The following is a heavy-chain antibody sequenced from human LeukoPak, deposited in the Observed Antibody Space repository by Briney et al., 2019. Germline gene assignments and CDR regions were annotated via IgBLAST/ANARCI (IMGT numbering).Heavy chain of an antibody. J-gene: IGHJ1*01. D-gene: IGHD1-26*01. V-gene: IGHV1-46*01. CDR2: INPSGGST. Sequence: GASVKVSCKASGGTFSSYAISWVRQAPGQGLEWMGIINPSGGSTSYAQKFQGRVTMTRDTSTSTVYMELSSLRSEDTAVYYCASGSGSYFSAFQHWGQGTLVTVSS. CDR1: GGTFSSYA. CDR3: ASGSGSYFSAFQH.